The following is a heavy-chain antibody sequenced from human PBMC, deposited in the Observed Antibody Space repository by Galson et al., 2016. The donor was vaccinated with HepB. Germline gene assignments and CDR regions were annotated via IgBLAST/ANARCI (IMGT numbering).Heavy chain of an antibody. CDR2: INAGDGNT. V-gene: IGHV1-3*01. J-gene: IGHJ4*02. Sequence: SVKVSCKASGYTFTTYALHWLRQAPGQRPEWVGWINAGDGNTRSSYTLQDRVSMTRDTSANSVYLELSALRSDDTAVYYCARDVGLDPLFDNWGQGTLVTVSS. CDR3: ARDVGLDPLFDN. CDR1: GYTFTTYA.